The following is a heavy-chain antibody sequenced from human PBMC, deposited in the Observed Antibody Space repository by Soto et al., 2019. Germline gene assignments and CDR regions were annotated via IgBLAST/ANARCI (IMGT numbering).Heavy chain of an antibody. J-gene: IGHJ6*02. CDR2: IYDGSNK. Sequence: QVQLVESGGGVVQPGRSLRLSCAASGFTFSSYGMHWVRQAPGKGLEWVAVIYDGSNKYYADSVKGRFTISSYNSKTTLYLQMNCMRAEDSAVYYWAKELSSGTMDVWGQGTTVTVSS. V-gene: IGHV3-30*18. CDR3: AKELSSGTMDV. D-gene: IGHD3-3*01. CDR1: GFTFSSYG.